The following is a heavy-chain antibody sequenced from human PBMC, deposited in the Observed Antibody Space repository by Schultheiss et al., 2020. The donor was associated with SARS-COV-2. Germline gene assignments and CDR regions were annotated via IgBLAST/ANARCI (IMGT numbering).Heavy chain of an antibody. D-gene: IGHD5-24*01. V-gene: IGHV3-23*01. CDR3: ARTVNGYKSAFDY. Sequence: GGSLRLSCAASGFTFSSYAMSWVRQAPGMGLEWVSTISGSGGSTYYADSVKGRFTISRDNSKNTLYLQMNSLRAEDTAVYYCARTVNGYKSAFDYWGQGTLVTVSS. CDR2: ISGSGGST. J-gene: IGHJ4*02. CDR1: GFTFSSYA.